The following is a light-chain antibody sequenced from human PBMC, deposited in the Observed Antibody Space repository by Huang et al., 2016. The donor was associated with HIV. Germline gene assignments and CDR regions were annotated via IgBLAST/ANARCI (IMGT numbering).Light chain of an antibody. CDR1: QIVSSH. CDR3: QQYNDFRST. CDR2: AAS. Sequence: ETVMTQSPVTLSVSPGDRASLSCRSSQIVSSHLAWDQQKPGQAPRLLIYAASTRDTGVPARCSGSGAGTEFTLTISTLQSEDSAVYYCQQYNDFRSTFGRGTRVEIK. J-gene: IGKJ3*01. V-gene: IGKV3-15*01.